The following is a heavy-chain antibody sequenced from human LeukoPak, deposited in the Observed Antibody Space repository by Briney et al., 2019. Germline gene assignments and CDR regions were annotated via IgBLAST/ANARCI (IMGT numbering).Heavy chain of an antibody. Sequence: PGGSLRLSCAASGFTFSSYAMHWVRQAPGKGLEWVAVISYDGSNKYYADSVKGRFTISRDNSKNTLYLQINSLRAEDTALYYCARDHCSSPSCYPAPLIDYWGQGTLVTVSS. CDR3: ARDHCSSPSCYPAPLIDY. CDR1: GFTFSSYA. D-gene: IGHD2-2*01. CDR2: ISYDGSNK. V-gene: IGHV3-30-3*01. J-gene: IGHJ4*02.